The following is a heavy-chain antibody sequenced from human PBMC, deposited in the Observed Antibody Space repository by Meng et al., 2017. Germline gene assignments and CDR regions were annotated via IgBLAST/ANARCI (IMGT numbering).Heavy chain of an antibody. Sequence: GESLKISCAASGFTFSSYAMSWVRQAPGKGLEWVSAISGSGGSTYYADSVKGRFTISRDNSKNTLYLQMNSLRAEDTAVYYCARESTGLTVNFYFDYWGQGTLVTVSS. J-gene: IGHJ4*02. V-gene: IGHV3-23*01. CDR2: ISGSGGST. CDR3: ARESTGLTVNFYFDY. CDR1: GFTFSSYA. D-gene: IGHD4-17*01.